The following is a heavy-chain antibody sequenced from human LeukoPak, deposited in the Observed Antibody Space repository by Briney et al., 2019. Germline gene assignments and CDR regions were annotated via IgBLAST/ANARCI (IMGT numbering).Heavy chain of an antibody. CDR1: GDSISSSNSY. J-gene: IGHJ4*02. D-gene: IGHD1-26*01. V-gene: IGHV4-39*07. CDR2: MWFGATT. Sequence: DPSETLSLTCTVSGDSISSSNSYWGWLRQPPGKGLEWIGSMWFGATTSYNPSLKSRVTISIDPSKNQFSLKLSSVTAADTALYYCARGRRGSYFQDYWGQGTLVTVSS. CDR3: ARGRRGSYFQDY.